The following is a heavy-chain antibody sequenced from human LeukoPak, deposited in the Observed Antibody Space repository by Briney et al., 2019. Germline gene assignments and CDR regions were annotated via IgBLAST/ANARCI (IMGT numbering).Heavy chain of an antibody. J-gene: IGHJ4*02. D-gene: IGHD3-10*01. CDR3: ARRPFGADF. CDR1: GFSFSDYG. Sequence: PGGSLRLSCIASGFSFSDYGMHWVRQAPGKGLEWLSFIDNDATKHYADSVKGRFTISRDNAKNSVYLQMNSLRVEDTAVYYCARRPFGADFWGQGTLVTVSS. CDR2: IDNDATK. V-gene: IGHV3-30*12.